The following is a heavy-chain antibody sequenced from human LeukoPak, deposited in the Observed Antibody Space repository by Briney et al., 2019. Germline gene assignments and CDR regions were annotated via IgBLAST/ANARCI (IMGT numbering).Heavy chain of an antibody. Sequence: PSETLSLTCTVSGGSISSYYWSWIRQPPGKGLEWIGYIYYSGSTNYNPSLKSRVTISVDTSKNQFSLKLSSVTAADTAVYYCARVGAKLTFDYWGQGTLVTVSS. J-gene: IGHJ4*02. CDR1: GGSISSYY. CDR3: ARVGAKLTFDY. CDR2: IYYSGST. D-gene: IGHD1-26*01. V-gene: IGHV4-59*01.